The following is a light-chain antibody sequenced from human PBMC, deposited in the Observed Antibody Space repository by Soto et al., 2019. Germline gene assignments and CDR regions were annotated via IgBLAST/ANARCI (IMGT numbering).Light chain of an antibody. J-gene: IGKJ5*01. Sequence: DIVMTQSPDSLAVSLGEMTTINCKSSQTVLYHSNNKNYLAWYHQKPGQPPKLLIYWASTRESGVPARFSGSGSGTDFALTISSLQPDDFATYYCQQYNTYSTFGQGTRLEIK. CDR2: WAS. V-gene: IGKV4-1*01. CDR1: QTVLYHSNNKNY. CDR3: QQYNTYST.